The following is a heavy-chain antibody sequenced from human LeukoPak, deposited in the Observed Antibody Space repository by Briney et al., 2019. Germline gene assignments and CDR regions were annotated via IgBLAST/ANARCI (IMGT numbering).Heavy chain of an antibody. D-gene: IGHD6-19*01. Sequence: ASVRASCKVSGYTLTELSMHWVRQAPGKGREWMGGFDPEDGETIYAQKFQGRVTMTEDTSTDTAYMELSSLRSEDTAVYYCATDLSLQKQWLVFDYWGQGTLVTVSS. V-gene: IGHV1-24*01. CDR3: ATDLSLQKQWLVFDY. J-gene: IGHJ4*02. CDR2: FDPEDGET. CDR1: GYTLTELS.